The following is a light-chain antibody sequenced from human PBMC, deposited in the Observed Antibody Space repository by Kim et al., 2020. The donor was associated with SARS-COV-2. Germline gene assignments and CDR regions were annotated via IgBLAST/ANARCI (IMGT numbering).Light chain of an antibody. J-gene: IGKJ2*01. CDR1: QAISNY. Sequence: GDRVTITCRASQAISNYLAWYQQKPGEVPRLLIYAASTLQSGVPSRFSGSGSGTDFTLTISSLQPEDVATYYCQKYNTAPHTFGQGTKLEI. V-gene: IGKV1-27*01. CDR3: QKYNTAPHT. CDR2: AAS.